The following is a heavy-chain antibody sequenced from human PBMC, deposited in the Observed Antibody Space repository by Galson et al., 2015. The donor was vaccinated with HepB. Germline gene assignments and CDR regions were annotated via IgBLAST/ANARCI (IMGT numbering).Heavy chain of an antibody. J-gene: IGHJ2*01. CDR1: GFTFSSYG. CDR3: TFTSSYWYFDL. V-gene: IGHV3-15*01. CDR2: IKSKTDGGTT. D-gene: IGHD2-2*01. Sequence: SLRLSCAASGFTFSSYGMHWVRQAPGKGLEWVGRIKSKTDGGTTDYAAPVKGRFTISRDDSKNTLYLQMNSLKTEDTAVYYCTFTSSYWYFDLWGRGTLVTVSS.